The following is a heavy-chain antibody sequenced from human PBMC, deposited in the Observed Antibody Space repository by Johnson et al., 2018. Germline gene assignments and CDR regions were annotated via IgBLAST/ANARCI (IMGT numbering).Heavy chain of an antibody. Sequence: QVQLQESGPGLVKPSETLSLTCTVSGGSISSYYWSWIRQPAGQGLEWIGRIYTSGSTNYNPSLKSRVTMSVDTSKNQFSLKLSAVTAADTAVYYCARDFLSDFWSGFPYGMDVWGQGTTVTVSS. CDR3: ARDFLSDFWSGFPYGMDV. CDR2: IYTSGST. D-gene: IGHD3-3*01. CDR1: GGSISSYY. J-gene: IGHJ6*02. V-gene: IGHV4-4*07.